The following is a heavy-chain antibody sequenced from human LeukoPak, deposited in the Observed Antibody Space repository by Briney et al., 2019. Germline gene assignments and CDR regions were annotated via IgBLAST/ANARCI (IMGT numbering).Heavy chain of an antibody. CDR2: ISTVNGNT. CDR3: ARELHDYGDSGGYYYYGMDV. J-gene: IGHJ6*02. CDR1: GYTFSSYT. Sequence: ASVKVSCKAIGYTFSSYTMHWVRQAPGQRLEWMGWISTVNGNTKYSQKFQDRVTITRDTSASTAYMELSSLRSEDTAVYYCARELHDYGDSGGYYYYGMDVWGQGTTVTVSS. D-gene: IGHD4-17*01. V-gene: IGHV1-3*04.